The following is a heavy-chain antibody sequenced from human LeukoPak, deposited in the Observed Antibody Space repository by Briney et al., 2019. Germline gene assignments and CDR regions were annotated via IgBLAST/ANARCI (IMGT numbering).Heavy chain of an antibody. CDR2: ISGNGGTK. CDR3: AIAYCGGDCYTDYYYGMDV. V-gene: IGHV3-11*01. Sequence: PGGSLRLSCAASGFTFSNYYISWIRQAPGKGLEWVSYISGNGGTKYDADSVKGRSIMTRDSAKKSVYLQMTSLRVEDTAVYYCAIAYCGGDCYTDYYYGMDVWGQGTTVTVSS. J-gene: IGHJ6*02. CDR1: GFTFSNYY. D-gene: IGHD2-21*02.